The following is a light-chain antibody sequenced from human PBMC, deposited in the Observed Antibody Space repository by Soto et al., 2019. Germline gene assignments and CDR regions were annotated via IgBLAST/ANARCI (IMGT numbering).Light chain of an antibody. J-gene: IGLJ1*01. CDR3: ASYGGSNNFDV. CDR1: GSDVGRYNY. CDR2: EVT. V-gene: IGLV2-8*01. Sequence: QAVVTQPPSASGSPGQLVTISCTGSGSDVGRYNYVSWYQQYPGKAPKLIIYEVTKRPSGVPDRFSGSKSGNTASLTVSGLQAEDEADYYCASYGGSNNFDVFGTGTKLTVL.